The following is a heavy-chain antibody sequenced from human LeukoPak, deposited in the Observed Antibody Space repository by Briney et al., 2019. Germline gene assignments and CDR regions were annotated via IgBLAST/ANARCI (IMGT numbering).Heavy chain of an antibody. J-gene: IGHJ6*02. Sequence: GGSLRLSCAASGFTFSSYSMNWVRQAPGKGLEWVSSISSSSSYIYYADSVKGRFTISRDNAKNSLYLQVNSLRAEDTAVYYCARDGKYDFWSGYYYYYYGMDVWGQGTTVTVSS. CDR1: GFTFSSYS. CDR2: ISSSSSYI. CDR3: ARDGKYDFWSGYYYYYYGMDV. V-gene: IGHV3-21*01. D-gene: IGHD3-3*01.